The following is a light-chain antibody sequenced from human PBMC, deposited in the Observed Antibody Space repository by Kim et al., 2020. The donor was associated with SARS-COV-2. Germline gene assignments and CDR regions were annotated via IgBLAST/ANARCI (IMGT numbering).Light chain of an antibody. CDR3: QVWDSSSDRLYV. V-gene: IGLV3-21*04. Sequence: SYELTQPPSVSVAPGKTARITCGGNNIGSKSVHWYQQKPGQAPVLVIYYDSDRPSGIPERFSGSNSGNTATLTISMVEAGDEADYYCQVWDSSSDRLYVFGTGTKVTVL. CDR2: YDS. CDR1: NIGSKS. J-gene: IGLJ1*01.